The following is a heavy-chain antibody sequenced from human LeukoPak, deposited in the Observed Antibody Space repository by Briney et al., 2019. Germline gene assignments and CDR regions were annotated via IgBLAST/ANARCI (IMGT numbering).Heavy chain of an antibody. J-gene: IGHJ4*02. CDR1: GGTFSSYA. V-gene: IGHV1-69*04. CDR2: IIPILGIA. CDR3: AKSPGSGSYSFDY. D-gene: IGHD1-26*01. Sequence: SVKVSCKASGGTFSSYAISWVRQAPGQGLEWMGRIIPILGIANYAQKFQGRVTITADKSTSTAYMELSSLRSEDTAVYYCAKSPGSGSYSFDYWGQGTLVTVSS.